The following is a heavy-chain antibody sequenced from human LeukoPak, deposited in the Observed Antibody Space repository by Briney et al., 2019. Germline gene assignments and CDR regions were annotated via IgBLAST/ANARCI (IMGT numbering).Heavy chain of an antibody. CDR2: INHSGST. V-gene: IGHV4-34*01. J-gene: IGHJ3*02. CDR3: ARGRALMEESSSSRDDTYAFDI. D-gene: IGHD6-6*01. Sequence: SETLSLTCAVYGGSFSGYYWSWIRQPPGKGLEWIGEINHSGSTNYNPSLKSRVTISVDTSKNQFSLKLSPVTAADTAVYYCARGRALMEESSSSRDDTYAFDIWGQGTMVTVSS. CDR1: GGSFSGYY.